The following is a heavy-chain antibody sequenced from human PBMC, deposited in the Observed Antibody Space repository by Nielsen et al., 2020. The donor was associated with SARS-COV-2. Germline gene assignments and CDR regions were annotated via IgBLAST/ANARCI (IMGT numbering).Heavy chain of an antibody. CDR1: GFTFSSYS. CDR2: ISSSSSYI. V-gene: IGHV3-21*06. Sequence: GVLKISCAASGFTFSSYSMNWVRQAPGKGLEWVSSISSSSSYIYYADSVKGRFTISRDDSNNTAYLQMNSLRAEDTAVYYCARESVTGTDAFDIWGQGTVVTVSS. CDR3: ARESVTGTDAFDI. D-gene: IGHD6-19*01. J-gene: IGHJ3*02.